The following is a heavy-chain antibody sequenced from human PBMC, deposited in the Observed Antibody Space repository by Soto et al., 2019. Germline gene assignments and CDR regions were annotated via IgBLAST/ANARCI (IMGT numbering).Heavy chain of an antibody. V-gene: IGHV4-39*01. D-gene: IGHD2-2*02. CDR1: GGSISSSSYY. J-gene: IGHJ6*02. CDR2: IYYSGST. CDR3: ARHVLVPAAIGGMDV. Sequence: QLQLQESGPGLVQPSETLSLTCTVSGGSISSSSYYWGWIRQPPGKGLEWIGSIYYSGSTYYNPSLKSRVTIFVDTSKNQFSLKLSSVTAADTAVYYCARHVLVPAAIGGMDVWGQGTTVTVSS.